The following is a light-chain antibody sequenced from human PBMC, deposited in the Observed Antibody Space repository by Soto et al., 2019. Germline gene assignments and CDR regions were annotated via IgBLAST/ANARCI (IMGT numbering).Light chain of an antibody. J-gene: IGKJ2*01. CDR2: GAS. CDR1: QTVASN. CDR3: QQYHNCPPQYT. V-gene: IGKV3-15*01. Sequence: EIVMTQSPASLSVSPGEGATLSCRASQTVASNLAWYQQKPGQAPRLLIHGASTRASGVPARFSGSWSETGFTLTISSPQSEDFGVYYWQQYHNCPPQYTFGQLTKLQIK.